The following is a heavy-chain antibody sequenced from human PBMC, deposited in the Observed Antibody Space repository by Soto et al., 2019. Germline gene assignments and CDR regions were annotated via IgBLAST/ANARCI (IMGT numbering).Heavy chain of an antibody. CDR1: VGTFSSYS. Sequence: QVQLVQSGAEVKKPGSSVKVSCKASVGTFSSYSINWVRQAPGQGLEWMGEIIPIFGTANYAQKFQGRVTITADESTSTAYRELSSLRSEDTAVYYCTRDSVRHSGGIDYWGQGTLDTVSS. CDR2: IIPIFGTA. V-gene: IGHV1-69*01. J-gene: IGHJ4*02. CDR3: TRDSVRHSGGIDY. D-gene: IGHD1-26*01.